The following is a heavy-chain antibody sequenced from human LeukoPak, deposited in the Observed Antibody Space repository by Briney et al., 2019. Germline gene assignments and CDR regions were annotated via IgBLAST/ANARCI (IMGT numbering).Heavy chain of an antibody. Sequence: SETLSLTCAVYGGSFRGYHWSWIRQPPGKGLEWIGSIYYSGSTYYNPSLKSRVTISVDTSKNQFSLKLSSVTAADTAVYYCARDSGSSWYTGFYYYYYMDVWGKGTTVTVSS. CDR3: ARDSGSSWYTGFYYYYYMDV. CDR1: GGSFRGYH. J-gene: IGHJ6*03. V-gene: IGHV4-34*01. D-gene: IGHD6-13*01. CDR2: IYYSGST.